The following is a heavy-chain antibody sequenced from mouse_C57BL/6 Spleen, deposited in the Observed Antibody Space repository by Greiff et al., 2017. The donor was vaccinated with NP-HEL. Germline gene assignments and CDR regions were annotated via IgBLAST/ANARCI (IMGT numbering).Heavy chain of an antibody. CDR3: ARGGYYYGSSYVARYWYFDV. CDR1: GYAFSSYW. V-gene: IGHV1-80*01. Sequence: QVQLQQSGAELVKPGASVKISCKASGYAFSSYWMNWVKQRPGKGLEWIGQIYPGDGDTNYNGKFKGKATLTADKSSSTAYMQLSSLTSEDSAVYFCARGGYYYGSSYVARYWYFDVWGTGATVTVSS. J-gene: IGHJ1*03. D-gene: IGHD1-1*01. CDR2: IYPGDGDT.